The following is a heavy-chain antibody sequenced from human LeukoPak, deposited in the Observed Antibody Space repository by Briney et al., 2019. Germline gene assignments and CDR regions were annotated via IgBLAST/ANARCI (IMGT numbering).Heavy chain of an antibody. CDR3: AVIPTVTTTGSNY. V-gene: IGHV1-2*02. CDR1: GYTFTGYY. J-gene: IGHJ4*02. CDR2: INPNNGGT. Sequence: EASVKVSCKASGYTFTGYYMHWVRQAPGQGLEWMGWINPNNGGTNYAQKFQGRVTMTRDTSISTAYMELSRLRSDDTAVYYCAVIPTVTTTGSNYWGQGTLVTVSS. D-gene: IGHD4-17*01.